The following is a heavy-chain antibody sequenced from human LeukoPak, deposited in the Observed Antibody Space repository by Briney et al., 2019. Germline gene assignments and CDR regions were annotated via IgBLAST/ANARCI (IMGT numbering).Heavy chain of an antibody. J-gene: IGHJ3*02. CDR3: GRDTVGYGGAFDI. CDR2: INSDGSRT. D-gene: IGHD5-18*01. Sequence: PGGSLRLSCAASGFTFSSYWMHWVRQAPGKGLVWVSVINSDGSRTTYADSVKGRFTISRDNAKNTLYLQMNSLRAEDTAVYYCGRDTVGYGGAFDIWGQGTMVTVSS. V-gene: IGHV3-74*01. CDR1: GFTFSSYW.